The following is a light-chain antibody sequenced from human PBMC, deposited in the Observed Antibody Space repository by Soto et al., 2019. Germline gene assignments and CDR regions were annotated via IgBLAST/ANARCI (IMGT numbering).Light chain of an antibody. CDR2: DAS. J-gene: IGKJ5*01. CDR3: QQRSNWPPIT. Sequence: EIVMTQSPGTLSLSPGERATLSCRASQGVSSNLAWYQQKPGQTPRLLIYDASNRATGIPARFSGSGSGTDFTLTISSLEPEDFAVYYCQQRSNWPPITFGLGTRLEIK. CDR1: QGVSSN. V-gene: IGKV3-11*01.